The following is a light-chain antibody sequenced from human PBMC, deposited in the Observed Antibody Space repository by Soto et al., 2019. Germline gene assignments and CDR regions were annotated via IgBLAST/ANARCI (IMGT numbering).Light chain of an antibody. CDR3: QQANSFTIT. J-gene: IGKJ5*01. V-gene: IGKV1-39*01. CDR1: QDISNY. Sequence: DIQLTQSPSSLSASGGHRVTITCAASQDISNYLNWYQQKPGQAPTLLIYEASNLQSGVPSRISGSGSGTDFNLTISRLQTEDFANYYCQQANSFTITFGQGTRLEIK. CDR2: EAS.